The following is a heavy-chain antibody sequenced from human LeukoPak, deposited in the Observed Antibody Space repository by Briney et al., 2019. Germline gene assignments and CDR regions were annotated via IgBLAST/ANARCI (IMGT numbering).Heavy chain of an antibody. CDR1: GFTFSSYT. Sequence: GGSLRLSCAASGFTFSSYTMSWVRQAPGKGLEWVSTIATSDGKTYYADSVKGRFTVSRDNSKNTLFLQMNSLRAEDTAVYYCAKDGGLWVSAHWGDSWGRGTLVTVSS. V-gene: IGHV3-23*01. CDR2: IATSDGKT. CDR3: AKDGGLWVSAHWGDS. D-gene: IGHD7-27*01. J-gene: IGHJ4*02.